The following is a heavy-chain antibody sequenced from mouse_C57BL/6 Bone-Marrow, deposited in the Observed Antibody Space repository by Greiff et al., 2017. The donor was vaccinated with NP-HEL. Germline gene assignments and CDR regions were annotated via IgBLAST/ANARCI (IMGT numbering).Heavy chain of an antibody. CDR3: TRGTDWDGYYAMDY. Sequence: DVQLVESGEGLVKPGGSLKLSCAASGFTFSSYAMSWVRQTPEKRLEWVAYISSGGDYIYYADTLKGRFTISRDNARNTLYLQMSSLKSEDTAMYYCTRGTDWDGYYAMDYWGQGTAVTVSS. J-gene: IGHJ4*01. CDR1: GFTFSSYA. D-gene: IGHD4-1*01. CDR2: ISSGGDYI. V-gene: IGHV5-9-1*02.